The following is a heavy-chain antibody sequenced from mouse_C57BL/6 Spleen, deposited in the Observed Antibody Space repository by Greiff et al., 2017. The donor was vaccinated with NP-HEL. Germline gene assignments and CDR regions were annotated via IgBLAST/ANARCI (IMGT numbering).Heavy chain of an antibody. CDR1: GYTFTSYW. D-gene: IGHD2-2*01. CDR2: IHPNSGST. V-gene: IGHV1-64*01. CDR3: ARDGYDRNYYAMDY. Sequence: VQLQQPGAELVKPGASVKLSCKASGYTFTSYWMHWVKQRPGQGLEWIGMIHPNSGSTNYNEKFKSKATLTVDKSSSTAYMQLSSLTSEDSAVYYCARDGYDRNYYAMDYWGQGTSVTVSS. J-gene: IGHJ4*01.